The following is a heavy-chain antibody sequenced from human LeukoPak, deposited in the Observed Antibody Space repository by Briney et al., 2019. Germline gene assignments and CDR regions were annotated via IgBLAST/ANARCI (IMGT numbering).Heavy chain of an antibody. V-gene: IGHV3-23*01. CDR3: TKGSAYADF. Sequence: GGSLRLSCAASGFTFSSYVMSWVRQAPGKGLEWVSTISGSGGSTYYADSVKGRFTISRDNPKNTLSLQMNSLRAEDTAVYYCTKGSAYADFWGQGTLVTVSS. CDR2: ISGSGGST. J-gene: IGHJ4*02. D-gene: IGHD3-3*01. CDR1: GFTFSSYV.